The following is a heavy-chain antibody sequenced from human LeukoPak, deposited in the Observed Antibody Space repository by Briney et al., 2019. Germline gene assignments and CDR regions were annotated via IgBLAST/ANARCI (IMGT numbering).Heavy chain of an antibody. CDR3: ARWGRVVSAFDI. V-gene: IGHV3-21*01. CDR1: GFTFSSYS. D-gene: IGHD2-15*01. CDR2: ISSSSSYI. Sequence: GGSLRLSCAASGFTFSSYSMNWVRQAPGKGLEWVSSISSSSSYIYYADSVKGRFTISRDNAKNSLYLQMNSLRAEDTAVYYCARWGRVVSAFDIWGQGTMVTVSS. J-gene: IGHJ3*02.